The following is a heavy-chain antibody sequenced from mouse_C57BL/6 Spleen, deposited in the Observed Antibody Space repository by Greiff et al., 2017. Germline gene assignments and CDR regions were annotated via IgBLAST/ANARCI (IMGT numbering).Heavy chain of an antibody. CDR2: IDPNRGGT. D-gene: IGHD1-2*01. CDR3: ARAITTASPGYFDV. J-gene: IGHJ1*03. V-gene: IGHV1-72*01. CDR1: GYTFTSYW. Sequence: VQLQQSGAELVKPGASVKLSCKASGYTFTSYWMHWVKQRPGRGLEWIGRIDPNRGGTKYNEKFKSKATLTVDKPSSTAYMQLSSLTSEDSAVYYCARAITTASPGYFDVWGTGTTVTVSS.